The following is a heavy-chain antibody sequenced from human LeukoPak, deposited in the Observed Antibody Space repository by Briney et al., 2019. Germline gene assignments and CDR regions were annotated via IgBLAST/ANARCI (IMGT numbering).Heavy chain of an antibody. CDR2: VSSTGGST. CDR1: GFSLSDYA. Sequence: GGSLRLSCAASGFSLSDYAVNWVRQAPGKGPEWVSVVSSTGGSTFYAESVKGRLIVSRDNSRNMVYLQMNSLRVDDTAVYYCARARLWFAEPDYWGPGTLVTVSS. J-gene: IGHJ4*02. V-gene: IGHV3-23*01. D-gene: IGHD3-10*01. CDR3: ARARLWFAEPDY.